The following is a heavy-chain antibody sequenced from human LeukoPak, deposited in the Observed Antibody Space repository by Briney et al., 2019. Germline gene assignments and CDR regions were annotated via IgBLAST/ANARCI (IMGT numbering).Heavy chain of an antibody. D-gene: IGHD3-10*01. Sequence: ASVKVSCEASGYTFSAFHIHWVRLAPGQGPEWTGWVNPNSGDTNYAQRFRGRVTMTRDTSINTAYMELSSLRSDDTAVYYCARSNYYGSQSEYWGQGTLVAVSS. J-gene: IGHJ4*02. CDR2: VNPNSGDT. V-gene: IGHV1-2*02. CDR1: GYTFSAFH. CDR3: ARSNYYGSQSEY.